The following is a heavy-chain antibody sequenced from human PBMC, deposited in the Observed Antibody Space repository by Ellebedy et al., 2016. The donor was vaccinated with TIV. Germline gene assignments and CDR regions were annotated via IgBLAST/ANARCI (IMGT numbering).Heavy chain of an antibody. CDR3: ARDWGRAAVL. D-gene: IGHD3-16*01. Sequence: SETLSLTXTVSGGSISRDCWSWIRQSPGKGLEWIGYFYYSGSTNYNPSLKSRVTISVDTSKNQFSLRLSSVTAADTAVYYCARDWGRAAVLWGQGTLVTVSS. CDR1: GGSISRDC. J-gene: IGHJ4*02. V-gene: IGHV4-59*01. CDR2: FYYSGST.